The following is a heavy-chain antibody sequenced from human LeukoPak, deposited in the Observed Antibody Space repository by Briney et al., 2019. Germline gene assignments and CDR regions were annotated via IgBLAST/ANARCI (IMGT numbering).Heavy chain of an antibody. CDR3: ARGNTAMVSDAFDI. D-gene: IGHD5-18*01. V-gene: IGHV3-53*01. Sequence: PGGSLRLSCAASGFTVSSNYMSWVRQAPGKGLEWVSVIYSGGSTCYADSVKGRFTISRDNSKNTLYLQMNSLRAEDTAVYYCARGNTAMVSDAFDIWGQGTMVTVSS. CDR1: GFTVSSNY. CDR2: IYSGGST. J-gene: IGHJ3*02.